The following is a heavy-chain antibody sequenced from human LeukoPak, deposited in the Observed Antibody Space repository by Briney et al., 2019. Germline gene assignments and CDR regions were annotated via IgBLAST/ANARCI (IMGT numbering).Heavy chain of an antibody. D-gene: IGHD2-2*01. Sequence: PSQTLSLTCTVSGGSISSGDYYWSWIRQPPGTGLEWIGYIYYSGSTYYNPSLKSRVTISVDTSKNQFSLKLSSVTAADTAVYYCAREPSSAHCSSTSCYSPGVLDYWGQGTLVTVSS. CDR2: IYYSGST. J-gene: IGHJ4*02. CDR3: AREPSSAHCSSTSCYSPGVLDY. V-gene: IGHV4-30-4*01. CDR1: GGSISSGDYY.